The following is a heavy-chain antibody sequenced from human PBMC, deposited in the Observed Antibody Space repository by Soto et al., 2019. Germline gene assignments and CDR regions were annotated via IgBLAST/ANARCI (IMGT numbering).Heavy chain of an antibody. Sequence: GSLRLSCAVSGFDFSKSAMNWVRQAPGKGLQWVSGISGSGASTSHGDSVKGRFTISRDNSKNTLYLQMNSLRADDTAVYFCAKGHDFWTGYSYYYGMYIWGQGTTVTVSS. J-gene: IGHJ6*02. CDR2: ISGSGAST. CDR3: AKGHDFWTGYSYYYGMYI. D-gene: IGHD3-3*01. CDR1: GFDFSKSA. V-gene: IGHV3-23*01.